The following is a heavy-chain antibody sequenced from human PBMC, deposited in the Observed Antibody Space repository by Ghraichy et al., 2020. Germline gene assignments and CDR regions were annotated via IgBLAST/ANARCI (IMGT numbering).Heavy chain of an antibody. J-gene: IGHJ6*02. D-gene: IGHD3-16*01. Sequence: GGSLRLSCEASAFTFSRFDMHWVRQAPGKGLEWVAQIRYDGTYKYYPDSVKGRFTISRDNSKNTLYLQMNSLRAEDTSIYYCARDAWGRSGLGGGMDVWGQGTTVTVSS. CDR1: AFTFSRFD. CDR2: IRYDGTYK. CDR3: ARDAWGRSGLGGGMDV. V-gene: IGHV3-33*01.